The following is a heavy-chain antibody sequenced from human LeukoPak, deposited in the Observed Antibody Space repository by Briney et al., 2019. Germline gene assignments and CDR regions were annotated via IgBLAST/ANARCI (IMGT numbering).Heavy chain of an antibody. CDR2: FSGDGGST. Sequence: ETGGSLRLSCSASGFTFSDYEFNWVRQAPGKGLEWVSLFSGDGGSTYYADSVKGRFTISRDNSKNSLYLQMNSLRTEDTALYYCAKDQGSSGWTRPFDYWGQGTLVTVSS. J-gene: IGHJ4*02. CDR3: AKDQGSSGWTRPFDY. CDR1: GFTFSDYE. V-gene: IGHV3-43*02. D-gene: IGHD6-19*01.